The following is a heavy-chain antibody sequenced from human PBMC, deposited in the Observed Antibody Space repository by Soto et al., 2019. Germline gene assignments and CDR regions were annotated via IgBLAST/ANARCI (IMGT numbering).Heavy chain of an antibody. Sequence: SETLSLTGTGCGDSIISSDFYWGWVRQPPGKGLEWIGSIFYLGSSYYNPSLKSRVTMSVDTSKNQFSLRLRSVTAADTALYLCARHSLALSKTNWFDPLGQGIMLTVSS. CDR2: IFYLGSS. V-gene: IGHV4-39*01. CDR1: GDSIISSDFY. J-gene: IGHJ5*02. CDR3: ARHSLALSKTNWFDP. D-gene: IGHD3-3*02.